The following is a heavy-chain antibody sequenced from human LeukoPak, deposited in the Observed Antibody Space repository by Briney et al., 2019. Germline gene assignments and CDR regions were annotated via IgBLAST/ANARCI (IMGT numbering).Heavy chain of an antibody. J-gene: IGHJ4*02. Sequence: SETLSLTCTVSGGSISSGNYYWTWIRQPAGKGLEWIGRIYTSGSTNYNPSLKSRVTISVDTSKNQFSLKLSSVTAADTAVYYCARGDYGEAFDYWGQGTLVTVSS. D-gene: IGHD4-17*01. CDR1: GGSISSGNYY. V-gene: IGHV4-61*02. CDR2: IYTSGST. CDR3: ARGDYGEAFDY.